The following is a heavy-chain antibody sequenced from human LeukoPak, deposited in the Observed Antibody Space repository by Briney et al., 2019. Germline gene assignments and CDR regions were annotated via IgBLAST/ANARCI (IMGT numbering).Heavy chain of an antibody. CDR3: AKQLGYCSDGSCYFPY. CDR2: ISNNGGYT. Sequence: GGSLRLSCAASGFTFNNAWMSWVRQAPGKGLEWVSAISNNGGYTYYADSVQGRFTISRDNSKSTLCLQMNSLRAEDTAVYYCAKQLGYCSDGSCYFPYWGQGTLVTVSS. D-gene: IGHD2-15*01. CDR1: GFTFNNAW. J-gene: IGHJ4*02. V-gene: IGHV3-23*01.